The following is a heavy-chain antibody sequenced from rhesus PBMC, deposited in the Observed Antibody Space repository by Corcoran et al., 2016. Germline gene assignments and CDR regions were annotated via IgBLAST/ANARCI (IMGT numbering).Heavy chain of an antibody. Sequence: EVQLVESGGGLVQPGGSLRLSCAASGFTFSSTRMNWIRQAPGKRLEWGADIKYDGSEKYYVDSVKGRFTISRDNAKNSLYLQMNGLRAEDTAVYYCVRSPGIAAGPGDYWGQGVLVTVSS. J-gene: IGHJ4*01. D-gene: IGHD6-13*01. CDR2: IKYDGSEK. CDR3: VRSPGIAAGPGDY. V-gene: IGHV3S35*01. CDR1: GFTFSSTR.